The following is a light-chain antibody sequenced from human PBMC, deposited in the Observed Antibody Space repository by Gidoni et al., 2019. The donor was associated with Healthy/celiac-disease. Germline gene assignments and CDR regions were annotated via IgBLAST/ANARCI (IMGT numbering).Light chain of an antibody. Sequence: IHLTKPPSSVSASVGDRVTITCRASQGISSWLAWYQQKPGKAPKLLIYAASSLQSGVPSRFGGSGSGTDFTLTISSRQPEDFAAYYCQQANSFHPITFGGGTKVEIK. J-gene: IGKJ4*01. CDR3: QQANSFHPIT. CDR1: QGISSW. V-gene: IGKV1D-12*01. CDR2: AAS.